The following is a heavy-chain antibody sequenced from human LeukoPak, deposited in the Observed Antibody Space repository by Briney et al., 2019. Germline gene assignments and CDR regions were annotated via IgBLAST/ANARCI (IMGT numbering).Heavy chain of an antibody. CDR2: IYPRDSGP. V-gene: IGHV5-51*01. Sequence: GESLKISCKVSGYSFTSYCIGWVRQMPGKGLEWMWIIYPRDSGPTYSPSFQGQVTISVDKSINTAYLQWSSLQASDTAMYYCGMSGDRVPLQDDVFDVWGQGTMVTVST. D-gene: IGHD1-26*01. CDR3: GMSGDRVPLQDDVFDV. J-gene: IGHJ3*01. CDR1: GYSFTSYC.